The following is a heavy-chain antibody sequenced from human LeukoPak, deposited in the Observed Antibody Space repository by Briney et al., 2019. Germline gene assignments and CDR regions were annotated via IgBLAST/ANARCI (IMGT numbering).Heavy chain of an antibody. D-gene: IGHD6-19*01. V-gene: IGHV4-34*01. Sequence: KSSETLSLTCAVYGGSFSGYYWSWIRQPPGKGLEWIGEINHSGGTNYNPSLKSRVTISVDTSKNQFSLKLSSVTAADTAVYYCARVSYSSGWYPFKNNWFDPWGQGTLVTVSS. CDR2: INHSGGT. J-gene: IGHJ5*02. CDR1: GGSFSGYY. CDR3: ARVSYSSGWYPFKNNWFDP.